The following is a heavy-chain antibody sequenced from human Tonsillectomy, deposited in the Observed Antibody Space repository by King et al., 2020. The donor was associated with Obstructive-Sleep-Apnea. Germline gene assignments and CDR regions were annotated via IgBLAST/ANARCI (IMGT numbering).Heavy chain of an antibody. D-gene: IGHD6-13*01. CDR2: IDPSDSDI. CDR1: GYSFSSYY. CDR3: AKEYSSSWSDDY. J-gene: IGHJ4*02. V-gene: IGHV5-10-1*01. Sequence: QLVQSGAEVKKPGESLRISCQGSGYSFSSYYITWVRQMPGKGLEWTGRIDPSDSDINYSPSFQGHVTISVDKSINTAYLQWSSLKASDTAMYYCAKEYSSSWSDDYWGQGTLVTVSS.